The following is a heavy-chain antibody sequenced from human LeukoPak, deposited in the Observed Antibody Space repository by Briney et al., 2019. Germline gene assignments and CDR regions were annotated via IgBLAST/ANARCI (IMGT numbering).Heavy chain of an antibody. Sequence: GASVKVSCKASGYTFTSYYMHWVRQAPGQGLEWMGIINPSGGSTSYAQKFQGRVTMTRDTSTSTVYMELSSLGSEDTAVYYCASPTYYYDSSGPTAPYYYYGMDVWGQGTTVTVSS. D-gene: IGHD3-22*01. V-gene: IGHV1-46*01. CDR1: GYTFTSYY. CDR3: ASPTYYYDSSGPTAPYYYYGMDV. J-gene: IGHJ6*02. CDR2: INPSGGST.